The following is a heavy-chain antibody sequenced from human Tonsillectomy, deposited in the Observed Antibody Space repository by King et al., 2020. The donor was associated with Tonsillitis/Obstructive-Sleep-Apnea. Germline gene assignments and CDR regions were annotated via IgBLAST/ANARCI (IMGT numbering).Heavy chain of an antibody. CDR1: GFTFSSYG. Sequence: QVQLVQCGGGVVQPGRSLRLSCAASGFTFSSYGMHWVRQAPGKGLEWVAVIWYDGSNEYYAESVKGRFTISRDNSKNTMYLQMNSLRAEDTAVYYCAREWSVGSWYFDYWGQGILVTVSS. V-gene: IGHV3-33*01. D-gene: IGHD1-26*01. J-gene: IGHJ4*02. CDR2: IWYDGSNE. CDR3: AREWSVGSWYFDY.